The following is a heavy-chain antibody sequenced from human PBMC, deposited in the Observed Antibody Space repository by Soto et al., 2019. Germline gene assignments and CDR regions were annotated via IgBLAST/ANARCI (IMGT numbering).Heavy chain of an antibody. D-gene: IGHD4-17*01. V-gene: IGHV4-34*01. J-gene: IGHJ4*02. CDR3: ASTSAEYGDSVYY. CDR2: INHSGST. Sequence: SDTLSLTCAVYGGSFSGYYWSWIRQPPGKGLEWIGEINHSGSTNYNPSLKSRVTISVDTSKNQFSLKLSSVTAADTAVYYCASTSAEYGDSVYYWGQGTLVTVSS. CDR1: GGSFSGYY.